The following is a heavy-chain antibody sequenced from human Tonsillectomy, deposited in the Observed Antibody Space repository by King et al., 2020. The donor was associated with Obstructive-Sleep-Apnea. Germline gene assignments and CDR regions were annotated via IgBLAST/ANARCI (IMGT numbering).Heavy chain of an antibody. Sequence: QLVQSGAEVKKPGASVKVSCKASGYTFTGYYMHWVRQAPGQGPEWMGWINPKSGGTNSAQKFQGRVTMTRDTSISTAYMELSRLRSDDTAVYYCARFDGSGTYEGWFDPWGQGTLVTVSS. CDR2: INPKSGGT. J-gene: IGHJ5*02. V-gene: IGHV1-2*02. D-gene: IGHD3-10*01. CDR1: GYTFTGYY. CDR3: ARFDGSGTYEGWFDP.